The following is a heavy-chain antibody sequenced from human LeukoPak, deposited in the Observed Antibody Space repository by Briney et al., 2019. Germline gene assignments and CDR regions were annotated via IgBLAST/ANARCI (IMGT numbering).Heavy chain of an antibody. CDR3: ARGGSGSYFSWLDP. D-gene: IGHD3-10*01. Sequence: ASVKVSCKASGYTFTGYYIHWVRQDPGQGLECMGWINPNSGGTNYAQKFQGRVTMTRDTSISTAYMELSRLTSDDTAVYYCARGGSGSYFSWLDPWGQGTLVTVSS. J-gene: IGHJ5*02. CDR1: GYTFTGYY. V-gene: IGHV1-2*02. CDR2: INPNSGGT.